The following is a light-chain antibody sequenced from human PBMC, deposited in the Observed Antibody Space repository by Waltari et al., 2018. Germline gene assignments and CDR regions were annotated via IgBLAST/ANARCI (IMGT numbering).Light chain of an antibody. V-gene: IGLV3-1*01. J-gene: IGLJ2*01. CDR3: QAWDSGIV. Sequence: SYEVTQPPSVSVSPGQTATITCSGDKVGDKSVCWYQQKAGQSPVLLILRDNMRPSGIPELCSGSNSGNTATLTISGTQALDEADYHCQAWDSGIVFGGGTKLTVL. CDR2: RDN. CDR1: KVGDKS.